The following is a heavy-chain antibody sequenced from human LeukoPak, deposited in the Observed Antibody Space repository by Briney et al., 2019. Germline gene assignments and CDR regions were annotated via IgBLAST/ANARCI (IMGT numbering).Heavy chain of an antibody. D-gene: IGHD5-12*01. CDR1: GFTFSSYS. CDR3: ARVPSWIKAFDI. J-gene: IGHJ3*02. V-gene: IGHV3-48*01. Sequence: GGSLRLSCAASGFTFSSYSMNWVRQAPGKGLEWVSYISSSSSTIYYADSVKGRFTISRDNAKNSLYLQMDSLRAEDTAVYYCARVPSWIKAFDIWGQGTMVTVSS. CDR2: ISSSSSTI.